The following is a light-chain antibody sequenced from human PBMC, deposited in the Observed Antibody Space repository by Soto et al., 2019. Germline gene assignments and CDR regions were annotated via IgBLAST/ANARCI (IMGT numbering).Light chain of an antibody. CDR1: SDDVGAYNS. CDR3: CSSAPESTYV. V-gene: IGLV2-23*01. CDR2: KGT. Sequence: QSVLAQPASVSGSPGQSITISCTGTSDDVGAYNSVSWYQQLPHKAPQVILYKGTQRPSGVSSRFSGSTSGNAASLTISGLQADDEADYFCCSSAPESTYVFGTGTQLTVL. J-gene: IGLJ1*01.